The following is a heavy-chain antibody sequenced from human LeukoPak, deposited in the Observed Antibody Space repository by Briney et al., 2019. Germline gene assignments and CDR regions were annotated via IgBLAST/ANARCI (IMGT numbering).Heavy chain of an antibody. CDR2: TKSKADGGTT. CDR3: STDVQTANDY. V-gene: IGHV3-15*01. J-gene: IGHJ4*02. Sequence: GGSLRLSCAASGFTFSNAWMSWVRQGPGKGLEWVGRTKSKADGGTTDYAAPVKGRFSISRDDSKNTLYLQMNSLKSEDTAVYYCSTDVQTANDYWGQGTLVTVSS. CDR1: GFTFSNAW.